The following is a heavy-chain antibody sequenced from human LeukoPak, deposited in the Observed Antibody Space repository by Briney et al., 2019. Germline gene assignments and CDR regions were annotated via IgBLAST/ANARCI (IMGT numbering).Heavy chain of an antibody. D-gene: IGHD3-10*01. J-gene: IGHJ5*02. Sequence: SETLSLTCAVYGGSFSGYYWSWIRQPPGKGLEWIGEINHSGSTNYNPSLKSRVTISVDTSKNQFSPKLSSVTAADTAVYYCARTLYGSGSYYNRWFDPWGQGTLVTVSS. V-gene: IGHV4-34*01. CDR2: INHSGST. CDR1: GGSFSGYY. CDR3: ARTLYGSGSYYNRWFDP.